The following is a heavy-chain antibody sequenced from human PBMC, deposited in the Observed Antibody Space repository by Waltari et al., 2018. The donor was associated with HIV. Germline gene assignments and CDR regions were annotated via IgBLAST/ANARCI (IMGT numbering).Heavy chain of an antibody. J-gene: IGHJ4*02. Sequence: EVQLVETGGGLIQPGGSLRLSCAASVLTVSSTFVNWVRPAPGKGLEWVSLIYNNNSTYYADSVKGRFTISRDNSKNTLYLQMNSLRAEDTAVYYCARVRSTMGRFQGFDYWGQGTLVTVSS. CDR3: ARVRSTMGRFQGFDY. V-gene: IGHV3-53*02. CDR1: VLTVSSTF. D-gene: IGHD1-26*01. CDR2: IYNNNST.